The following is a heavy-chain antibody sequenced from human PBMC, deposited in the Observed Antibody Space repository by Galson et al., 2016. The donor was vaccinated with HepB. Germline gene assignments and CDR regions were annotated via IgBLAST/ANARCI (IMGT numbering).Heavy chain of an antibody. CDR1: GGSLNDYY. CDR2: VYHSGHT. V-gene: IGHV4-59*01. CDR3: ARPTSSGYGDAFDV. J-gene: IGHJ3*01. Sequence: SEILSLTCTVSGGSLNDYYWSWLRQPPGKGLQWIGYVYHSGHTKYTPSLKSRVTMSVDPSKSQFTQKMTSVTAAETAVYYCARPTSSGYGDAFDVWGQGTVVTVSS. D-gene: IGHD5-12*01.